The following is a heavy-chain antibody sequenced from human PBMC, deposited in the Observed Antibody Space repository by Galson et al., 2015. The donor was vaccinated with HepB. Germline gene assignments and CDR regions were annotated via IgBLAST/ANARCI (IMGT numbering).Heavy chain of an antibody. V-gene: IGHV3-33*06. J-gene: IGHJ5*02. CDR2: IWYDGSNK. CDR1: GFTFSSYG. D-gene: IGHD1-26*01. CDR3: AKESGREVLNWFDP. Sequence: SLRLSCAASGFTFSSYGMHWVRQAPGKGLEWVAVIWYDGSNKYYADSVKGRFTISRDNSKNTLYLQMNSLRAEDTAVYYCAKESGREVLNWFDPWGQGTLVTVSS.